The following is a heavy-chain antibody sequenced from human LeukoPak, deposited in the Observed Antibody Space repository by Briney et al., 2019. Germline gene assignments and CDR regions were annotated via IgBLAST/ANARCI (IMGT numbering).Heavy chain of an antibody. Sequence: GASVKVSCKASGYTFTGYYMHWVRQAPGQGLEWMGGIIPIFGTANYAQKFQGRVTITADESTSTAYMELSSLRSEDTAVYYCAREPLGYNWNDDIGGMMSGIDYWGQGTLVTVSS. CDR3: AREPLGYNWNDDIGGMMSGIDY. V-gene: IGHV1-69*13. CDR1: GYTFTGYY. D-gene: IGHD1-1*01. CDR2: IIPIFGTA. J-gene: IGHJ4*02.